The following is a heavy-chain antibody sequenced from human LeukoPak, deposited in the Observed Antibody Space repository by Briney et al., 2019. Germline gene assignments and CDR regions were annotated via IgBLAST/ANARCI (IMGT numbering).Heavy chain of an antibody. Sequence: GASVKVSCKASGGTFSSYAISWVRQAPGQGFEWMGGIIPIFGTANYAQKFQGRVTITTDESTSTAYMELSSLRSEDTAVYYCARGLQGHYYYYYMDVWGKGTTVTVSS. CDR2: IIPIFGTA. CDR1: GGTFSSYA. D-gene: IGHD4-11*01. V-gene: IGHV1-69*05. CDR3: ARGLQGHYYYYYMDV. J-gene: IGHJ6*03.